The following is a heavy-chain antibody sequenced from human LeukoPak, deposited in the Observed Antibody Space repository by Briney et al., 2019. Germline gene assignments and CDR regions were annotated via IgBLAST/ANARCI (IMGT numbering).Heavy chain of an antibody. Sequence: ASVKVSCKASGYTFTSYDINWVRQATGQGLEWMGWMNPNSGNTGYAQKFQGRVTMTRDTSISTAYVGLSRLRSDDTAVYYCASSCYFPYYYYMDVWGKGTTVTVSS. CDR3: ASSCYFPYYYYMDV. J-gene: IGHJ6*03. CDR2: MNPNSGNT. V-gene: IGHV1-8*02. CDR1: GYTFTSYD. D-gene: IGHD3-22*01.